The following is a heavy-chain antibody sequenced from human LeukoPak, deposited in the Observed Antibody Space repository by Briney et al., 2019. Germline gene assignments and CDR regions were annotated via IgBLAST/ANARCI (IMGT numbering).Heavy chain of an antibody. CDR3: AKDRAIVVVVAATHY. Sequence: GGALRLSCAASGFTFSRYAMSWGRQAAGKGLEWVSAISGSGGSTYYADSVKGRCTISRDNSKNTLYLQMNSLRAEDTAVYYCAKDRAIVVVVAATHYWGQGTLVTVSS. V-gene: IGHV3-23*01. CDR2: ISGSGGST. J-gene: IGHJ4*02. CDR1: GFTFSRYA. D-gene: IGHD2-15*01.